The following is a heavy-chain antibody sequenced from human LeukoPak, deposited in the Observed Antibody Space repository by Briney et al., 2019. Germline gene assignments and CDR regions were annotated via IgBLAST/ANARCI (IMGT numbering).Heavy chain of an antibody. CDR3: ARGGMATILPFDY. V-gene: IGHV3-21*01. CDR2: ISSSSSYI. J-gene: IGHJ4*02. CDR1: GFTFSSYS. D-gene: IGHD5-24*01. Sequence: GGSLRLSCAASGFTFSSYSMNWVRQAPGKGLEWVSSISSSSSYIYYADSVKGRFTISRDNAKNTLYLQMNSLRAEDTAVYYCARGGMATILPFDYWGQGTLVTVSS.